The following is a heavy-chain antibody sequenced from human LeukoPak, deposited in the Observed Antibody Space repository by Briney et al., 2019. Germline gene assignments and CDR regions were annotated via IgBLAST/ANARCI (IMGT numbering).Heavy chain of an antibody. CDR1: GFTFSSYG. CDR2: ISYDGSNK. CDR3: AKDSSSSWYDHLDY. Sequence: PGGSLRLSCAASGFTFSSYGMHWVRQAPGKGLEWVAVISYDGSNKYYADSVKGRFTISRDNSKNTLYLQMNSLRAEDTAVYYCAKDSSSSWYDHLDYWGQGTLVTVSS. V-gene: IGHV3-30*18. D-gene: IGHD6-13*01. J-gene: IGHJ4*02.